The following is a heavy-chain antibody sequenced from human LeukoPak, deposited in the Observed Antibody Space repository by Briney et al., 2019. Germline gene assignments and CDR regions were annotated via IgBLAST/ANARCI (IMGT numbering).Heavy chain of an antibody. V-gene: IGHV3-74*01. Sequence: PGGSLRLSCATSGFTFSAYWMHWVRQVPGTGLVWVSHINNDGSKTTYADSVKGRFTISRDNAKNTLNLQMNSLRVEDSAVYFCVRDAPNSRFDPWGQGTLVTVSS. CDR2: INNDGSKT. D-gene: IGHD2/OR15-2a*01. CDR1: GFTFSAYW. CDR3: VRDAPNSRFDP. J-gene: IGHJ5*02.